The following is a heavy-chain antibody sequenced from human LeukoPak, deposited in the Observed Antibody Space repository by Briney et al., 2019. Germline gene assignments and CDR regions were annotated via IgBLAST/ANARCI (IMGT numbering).Heavy chain of an antibody. CDR2: TYYRSKWYY. J-gene: IGHJ3*02. CDR3: ARDPPGGTTIFDI. CDR1: GDSVSSNSDA. D-gene: IGHD1-1*01. V-gene: IGHV6-1*01. Sequence: SQTLSPTCAISGDSVSSNSDAWNWIRQSPSRGLEWLGRTYYRSKWYYDYAVSVKSRMTINSDTSKNQFSLQLKSVTPEDTAVYYCARDPPGGTTIFDIWGQGTMVTVSS.